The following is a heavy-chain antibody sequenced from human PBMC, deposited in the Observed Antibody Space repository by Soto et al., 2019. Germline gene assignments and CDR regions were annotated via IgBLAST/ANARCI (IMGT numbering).Heavy chain of an antibody. CDR3: AIECLAAYYYYDMYV. J-gene: IGHJ6*02. Sequence: ASVKVSCKASGYTFTRSGISWVRQAPGQGLEWMGWISTYNGDTNYAQTFQGRVTMTTDTSTSTVHMEVRSLRSDDTAVYYCAIECLAAYYYYDMYVRTQRTPLTVS. D-gene: IGHD3-16*01. CDR2: ISTYNGDT. CDR1: GYTFTRSG. V-gene: IGHV1-18*01.